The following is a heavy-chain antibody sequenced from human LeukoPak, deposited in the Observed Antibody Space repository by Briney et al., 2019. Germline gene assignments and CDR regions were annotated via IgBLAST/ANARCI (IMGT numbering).Heavy chain of an antibody. Sequence: SETLSLTCTVSGGSISSYYWSWIRQPPGKGLEWIGYIYYSGSTNYNPSLKSRVTISVDTSKNQFSLKLSSVTAADTAVYYCARAHLLGIPDAFDIWGQGTMVTVSS. CDR3: ARAHLLGIPDAFDI. CDR2: IYYSGST. V-gene: IGHV4-59*12. CDR1: GGSISSYY. J-gene: IGHJ3*02. D-gene: IGHD6-13*01.